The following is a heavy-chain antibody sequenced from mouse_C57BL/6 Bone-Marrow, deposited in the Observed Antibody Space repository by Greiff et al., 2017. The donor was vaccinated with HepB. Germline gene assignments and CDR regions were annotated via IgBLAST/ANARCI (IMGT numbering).Heavy chain of an antibody. CDR2: INPNNGGT. D-gene: IGHD2-3*01. J-gene: IGHJ3*01. Sequence: VQLQQSGPELVKPGASVKIPCKASGYTFTDYNMDWVKQSHGKSLEWIGDINPNNGGTIYNQKFKGKATLTVDKSSSTAYMELRSLTSEDTAVYYCARRRDGYFWFAYWGQGTLVTVSA. CDR1: GYTFTDYN. V-gene: IGHV1-18*01. CDR3: ARRRDGYFWFAY.